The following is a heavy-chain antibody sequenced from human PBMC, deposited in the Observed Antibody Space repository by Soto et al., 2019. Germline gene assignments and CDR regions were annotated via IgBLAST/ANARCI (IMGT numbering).Heavy chain of an antibody. CDR2: IYYSGST. D-gene: IGHD3-22*01. CDR1: GGSIGSSSYF. V-gene: IGHV4-39*01. Sequence: SETLSLTCTVSGGSIGSSSYFWGWIRQPPGKGLEWIGSIYYSGSTYYNPSLKGRVTISVDTSKNQFSLKLSSVTAADTAVYYCARHAYDSSGYYPESPFDDWGQGTLVTVSS. CDR3: ARHAYDSSGYYPESPFDD. J-gene: IGHJ4*02.